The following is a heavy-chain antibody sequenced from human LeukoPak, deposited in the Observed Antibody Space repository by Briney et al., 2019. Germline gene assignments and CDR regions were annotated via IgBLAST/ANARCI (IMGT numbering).Heavy chain of an antibody. CDR1: GFTFSSYA. J-gene: IGHJ6*04. Sequence: PGRSLRLSCAASGFTFSSYAMHWVRQAPGKGLEWVAVISYDGSNKYHADSVKGRFTISRDNSKNTLYLQMNSLRAEDTAVYYCAGELASYYYYYGMDVWGKGTTVTVSS. CDR2: ISYDGSNK. CDR3: AGELASYYYYYGMDV. D-gene: IGHD3-3*02. V-gene: IGHV3-30*04.